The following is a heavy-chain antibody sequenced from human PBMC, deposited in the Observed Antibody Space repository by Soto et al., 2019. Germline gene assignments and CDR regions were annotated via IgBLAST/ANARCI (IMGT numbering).Heavy chain of an antibody. CDR3: ARDAASYDILTGSGWPYYYGMDV. V-gene: IGHV3-7*01. Sequence: GGSLRLSCAASGFTFSSYWMSWVRQAPGKGLEWVANIKQDGSEKYYVDSVKGRFTISRDNAKNSLYLQMNSLRAEDTAVYYCARDAASYDILTGSGWPYYYGMDVWGQGTTVTVSS. D-gene: IGHD3-9*01. J-gene: IGHJ6*02. CDR1: GFTFSSYW. CDR2: IKQDGSEK.